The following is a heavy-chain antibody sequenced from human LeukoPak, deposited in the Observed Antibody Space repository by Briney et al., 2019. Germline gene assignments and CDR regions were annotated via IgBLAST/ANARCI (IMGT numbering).Heavy chain of an antibody. CDR3: TRNRGYNYGYSDY. Sequence: GGSLRLSCTASGFTFGDYAMSWFRQAPGKGLEWVNFIRSKAYGGTTEYAASVKGRLTISRDDSKSIAYLQMNSLRTEDTAVYYCTRNRGYNYGYSDYWGQGTLVTVSS. J-gene: IGHJ4*02. D-gene: IGHD5-18*01. CDR2: IRSKAYGGTT. V-gene: IGHV3-49*03. CDR1: GFTFGDYA.